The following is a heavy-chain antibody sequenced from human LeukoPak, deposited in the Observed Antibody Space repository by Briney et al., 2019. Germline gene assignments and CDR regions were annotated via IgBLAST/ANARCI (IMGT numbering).Heavy chain of an antibody. J-gene: IGHJ3*02. Sequence: GGSLRLSCTVSGFTVSSNCMSWVRQAPGKGLEWVSFIYSDNTHYSDSVKGRFTISRDNSKNTLFLRMNSLRAEDTAVYYCARDRVHYDILTGYYSNDGFDIWGQGTMVTVSS. V-gene: IGHV3-53*01. CDR2: IYSDNT. CDR1: GFTVSSNC. CDR3: ARDRVHYDILTGYYSNDGFDI. D-gene: IGHD3-9*01.